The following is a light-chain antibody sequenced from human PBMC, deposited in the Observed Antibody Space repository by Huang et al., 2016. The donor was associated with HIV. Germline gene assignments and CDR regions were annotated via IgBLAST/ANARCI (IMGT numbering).Light chain of an antibody. CDR2: AAS. Sequence: DILMTQSPSSLSASVGDRVTITCRASQSVSTYLNWYQQKPGKAPKLLIYAASSLQSWVPSRFSGSGSGTDFTLTISSLQPDVATYYCQQSYSTPFYTFGQGTKLEIK. J-gene: IGKJ2*01. CDR3: QQSYSTPFYT. CDR1: QSVSTY. V-gene: IGKV1-39*01.